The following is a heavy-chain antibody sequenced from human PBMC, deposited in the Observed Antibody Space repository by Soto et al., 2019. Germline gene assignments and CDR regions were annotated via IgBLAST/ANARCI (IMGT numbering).Heavy chain of an antibody. CDR1: GYTCTNYA. V-gene: IGHV1-3*05. CDR3: ARVSGYNPPDY. J-gene: IGHJ4*02. CDR2: INASNGNT. D-gene: IGHD5-12*01. Sequence: QVQLVQSGAEEKKPGASVKVSCKASGYTCTNYATHWVRQGPGQRLEWMGWINASNGNTKYPQKCQGRATITRDTSPSTAHMTMRSLRSQGTAVYYCARVSGYNPPDYWVQGTLVTFSS.